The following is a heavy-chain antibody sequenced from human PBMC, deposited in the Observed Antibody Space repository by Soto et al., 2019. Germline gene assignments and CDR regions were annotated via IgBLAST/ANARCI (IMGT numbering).Heavy chain of an antibody. CDR2: ISGSGGST. D-gene: IGHD4-17*01. Sequence: PGGSLRLSCAAYGVTFSSYAMSWVRQAPGKGLEWVSAISGSGGSTYYADSVKGRFTISRDNSKNTLYLQMNSLRAEDTAVYYCAGGDYGGDYYHHYRLAVPAQRTTVPVSS. CDR1: GVTFSSYA. J-gene: IGHJ6*02. V-gene: IGHV3-23*01. CDR3: AGGDYGGDYYHHYRLAV.